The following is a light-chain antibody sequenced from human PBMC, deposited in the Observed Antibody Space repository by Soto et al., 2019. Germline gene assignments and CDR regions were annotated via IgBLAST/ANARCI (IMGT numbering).Light chain of an antibody. J-gene: IGKJ4*01. V-gene: IGKV3-20*01. CDR2: GAS. CDR1: QSVYNNY. Sequence: EMVLTQSPGTVSLSPGERATLSCRASQSVYNNYIAWYQQSPGQAPRVLIYGASTRATGTPDRFSGSGSGTDFTFTISRLEPEDSAVYYCQQYGNSVTFGGGTKVEMK. CDR3: QQYGNSVT.